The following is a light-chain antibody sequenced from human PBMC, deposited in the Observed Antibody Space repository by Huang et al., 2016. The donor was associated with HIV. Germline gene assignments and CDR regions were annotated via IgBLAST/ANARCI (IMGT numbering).Light chain of an antibody. Sequence: LLTQSPVTLSVSPGENVTLSCRASQSIANNLAWYQQRPGQAPSLLIYGASTRIIDSPGRFNGRASGTQFTLTITSLQPDDFTVYYCQQYNVWPYTFGQGTRLEIK. J-gene: IGKJ2*01. CDR1: QSIANN. CDR2: GAS. CDR3: QQYNVWPYT. V-gene: IGKV3-15*01.